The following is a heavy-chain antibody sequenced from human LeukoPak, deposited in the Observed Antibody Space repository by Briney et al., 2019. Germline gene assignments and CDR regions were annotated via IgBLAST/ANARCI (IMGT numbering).Heavy chain of an antibody. D-gene: IGHD6-13*01. J-gene: IGHJ5*02. CDR1: GGSISSYY. CDR2: INHSGST. CDR3: ARGWRGIAAVLEYSWFDP. Sequence: PSETLSLTCTVSGGSISSYYWSWIRQPPGKGLEWIGEINHSGSTNYNPSLKSRVTISVDTSKNQFSLKLSSVTAADTAVYYCARGWRGIAAVLEYSWFDPWGQGTLVTVSS. V-gene: IGHV4-34*01.